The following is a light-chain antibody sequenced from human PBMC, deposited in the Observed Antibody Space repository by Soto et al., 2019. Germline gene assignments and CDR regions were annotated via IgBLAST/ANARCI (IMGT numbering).Light chain of an antibody. J-gene: IGKJ1*01. CDR1: QCVSSTY. V-gene: IGKV3-20*01. Sequence: EIVLTQSPGTLSLSPGERATLSCRASQCVSSTYLAWYQQKPGQAPRLLIYGASNRATGIPDRFSGSGSGTDFTLTISRLEPEDFAVYYCQQYGGSRWTFGQGTKVDIK. CDR2: GAS. CDR3: QQYGGSRWT.